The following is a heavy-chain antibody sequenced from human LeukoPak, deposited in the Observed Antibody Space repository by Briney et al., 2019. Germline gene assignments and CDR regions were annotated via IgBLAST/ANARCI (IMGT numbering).Heavy chain of an antibody. CDR3: ARDGSKGRSSSWYEGFDP. V-gene: IGHV6-1*01. Sequence: SQTLSLTCAISGDSVSSNSAAWNWIRQSPSRGLQWLGRTYYRSRWYYDYAVSLKSRITITPDTSKNQFSLQLNSMTPEDTAVYYCARDGSKGRSSSWYEGFDPWGQGTLVTVSS. CDR2: TYYRSRWYY. CDR1: GDSVSSNSAA. J-gene: IGHJ5*02. D-gene: IGHD6-13*01.